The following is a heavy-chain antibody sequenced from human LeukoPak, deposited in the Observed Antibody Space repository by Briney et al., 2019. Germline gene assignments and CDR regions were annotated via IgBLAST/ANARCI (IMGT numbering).Heavy chain of an antibody. J-gene: IGHJ4*02. V-gene: IGHV4-59*08. Sequence: PSETLSLTCTVSGGSISSYYWSWIRQPPGNGLEWIGYIYYSGSTNYNPSLKSRVTISVDTSKNQFSLKLSSVTAADTAVYYCARSGPRGYCSSTSCQFDYWGQGTLVTVSS. CDR2: IYYSGST. CDR3: ARSGPRGYCSSTSCQFDY. D-gene: IGHD2-2*01. CDR1: GGSISSYY.